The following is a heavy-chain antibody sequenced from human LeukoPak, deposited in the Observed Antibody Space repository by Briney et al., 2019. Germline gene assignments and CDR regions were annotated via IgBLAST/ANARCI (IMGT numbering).Heavy chain of an antibody. Sequence: SETLSLTCAVYGGSFSGYYWSWIRQPPGKGLEWLGEVNHGGGANYNPSLKSRVTMSVDTSKNHFSLELSSVTAADTAIYYCARANAVTTVLFDLWGRGTLVTVSS. CDR1: GGSFSGYY. V-gene: IGHV4-34*01. J-gene: IGHJ2*01. CDR2: VNHGGGA. D-gene: IGHD4-17*01. CDR3: ARANAVTTVLFDL.